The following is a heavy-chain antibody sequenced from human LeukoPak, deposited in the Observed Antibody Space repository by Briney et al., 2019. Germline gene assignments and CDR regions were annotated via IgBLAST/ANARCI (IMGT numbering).Heavy chain of an antibody. D-gene: IGHD4-23*01. V-gene: IGHV1-69*04. J-gene: IGHJ4*02. Sequence: ASVKVSCKASGYTFTSYGISWVRQAPGQGLEWMGRIIPILGIANYAQKFQGRVTITADKSTSTAYMELSSLRSEDTAVYYCASGKSSPDYWGQGTLVTVSS. CDR2: IIPILGIA. CDR3: ASGKSSPDY. CDR1: GYTFTSYG.